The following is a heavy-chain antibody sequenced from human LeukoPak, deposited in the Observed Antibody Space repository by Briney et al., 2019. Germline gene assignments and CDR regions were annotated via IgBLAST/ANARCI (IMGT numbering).Heavy chain of an antibody. Sequence: EASVQVSCKTSGYSFTIFDINWVRQAPGQGLEFVGWMNPRTGDTVYAQKFQGRVTITADKSTSTAYMELSSLRSEDTAVYYCAREPAAIDYFDYWGQGTLVTVSS. V-gene: IGHV1-8*01. CDR3: AREPAAIDYFDY. CDR2: MNPRTGDT. CDR1: GYSFTIFD. J-gene: IGHJ4*02. D-gene: IGHD2-2*02.